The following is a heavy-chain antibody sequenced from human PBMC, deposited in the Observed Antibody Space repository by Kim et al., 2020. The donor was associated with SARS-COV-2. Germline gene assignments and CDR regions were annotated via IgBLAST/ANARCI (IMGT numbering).Heavy chain of an antibody. CDR1: GYSFINYY. J-gene: IGHJ4*02. Sequence: ASVKVSCKASGYSFINYYMHWVRQTPGQGIEWMGMTSPSGDSTTYAQKFQGRIAMTGDTSTSTVYMELSSLRSEDTAVYYCARGLRGGTTGGNNWGQGTPVTVSS. V-gene: IGHV1-46*01. CDR3: ARGLRGGTTGGNN. D-gene: IGHD1-7*01. CDR2: TSPSGDST.